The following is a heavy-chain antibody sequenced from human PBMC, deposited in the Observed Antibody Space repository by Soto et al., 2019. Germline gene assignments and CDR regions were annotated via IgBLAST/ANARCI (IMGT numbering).Heavy chain of an antibody. Sequence: SETLSLTCTVSGDSLSSGDYYWSWIRQPPGKGLEWIGYIFYSGSTYYNPSLKSRVTISLDMPKNQFSLKLSSVTAADTAVYYCASGLGEESYWGQGTLVTVSS. D-gene: IGHD2-21*01. J-gene: IGHJ4*02. V-gene: IGHV4-30-4*01. CDR2: IFYSGST. CDR1: GDSLSSGDYY. CDR3: ASGLGEESY.